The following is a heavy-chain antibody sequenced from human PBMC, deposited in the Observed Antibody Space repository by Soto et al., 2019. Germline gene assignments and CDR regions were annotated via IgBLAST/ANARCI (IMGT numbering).Heavy chain of an antibody. Sequence: QVQLVQSGAEVKKPGASVKISCKASGYLFTTYAIHWVRQAPGQTPEWMGWINAGNGNTKFTEKFHRRVTITTDRSASTAYMELVSLSSEDTAVYDWALGGGSNYLASFDPWGQGNLVTVSS. CDR2: INAGNGNT. CDR1: GYLFTTYA. D-gene: IGHD1-26*01. J-gene: IGHJ5*02. CDR3: ALGGGSNYLASFDP. V-gene: IGHV1-3*01.